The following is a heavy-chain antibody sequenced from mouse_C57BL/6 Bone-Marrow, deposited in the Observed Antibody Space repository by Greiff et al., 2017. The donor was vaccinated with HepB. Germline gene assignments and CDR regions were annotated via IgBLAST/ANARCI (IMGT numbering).Heavy chain of an antibody. CDR3: TRDDGYYDYAMDY. D-gene: IGHD2-3*01. J-gene: IGHJ4*01. CDR2: IDPETGGT. CDR1: GYTFTDYE. V-gene: IGHV1-15*01. Sequence: VKLMESGAELVRPGASVTLSCKASGYTFTDYEMHWVKQTPVHGLEWIGAIDPETGGTAYNQKFKGKAILTADKSSSTAYMELRSLTSEDSAVYYCTRDDGYYDYAMDYWGQGTSVTVSS.